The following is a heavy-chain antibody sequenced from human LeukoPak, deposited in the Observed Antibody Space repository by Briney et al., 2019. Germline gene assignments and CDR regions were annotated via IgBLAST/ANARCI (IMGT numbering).Heavy chain of an antibody. J-gene: IGHJ4*02. D-gene: IGHD3-10*01. V-gene: IGHV4-30-2*01. CDR2: IYHSGST. CDR1: GGSISSGGYY. CDR3: ARHKPTHRFMVRGVSGVDY. Sequence: PSQTLSLTCTVSGGSISSGGYYWSWIRQPPGKGLEWIGYIYHSGSTYYNPSLKSRVTISVDRSKNQFSLKLSSVTAADTAVYYCARHKPTHRFMVRGVSGVDYWGQGTLVTVSS.